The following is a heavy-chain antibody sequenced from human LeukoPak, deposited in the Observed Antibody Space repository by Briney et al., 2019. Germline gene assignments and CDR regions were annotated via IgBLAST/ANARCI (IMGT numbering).Heavy chain of an antibody. CDR3: ARGPSIAARYDAFDI. Sequence: GVSLRLSCAASEFTFTSYELNWVRQAPGKGLEWVSYISSSGHTISYADSVKGRFTISRDNAKNSLYLQVISLRAEDTAVYYCARGPSIAARYDAFDIWGQGTMVTSST. CDR2: ISSSGHTI. CDR1: EFTFTSYE. D-gene: IGHD6-6*01. V-gene: IGHV3-48*03. J-gene: IGHJ3*02.